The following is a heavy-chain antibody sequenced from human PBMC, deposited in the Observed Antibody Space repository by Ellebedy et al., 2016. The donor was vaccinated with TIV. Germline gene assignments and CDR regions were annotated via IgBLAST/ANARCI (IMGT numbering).Heavy chain of an antibody. J-gene: IGHJ3*02. D-gene: IGHD6-19*01. CDR1: GFTFSSYS. V-gene: IGHV4-34*08. CDR3: AGNRQWLVLTDAFDI. Sequence: MPWGSLRLSCAASGFTFSSYSMNWIRQPPGKGLEWIGEINHSGSTNYNPSLKSRVTVSVDTSKNQFSLKLSSVTAADTAVYYCAGNRQWLVLTDAFDIWGQGTMITVSS. CDR2: INHSGST.